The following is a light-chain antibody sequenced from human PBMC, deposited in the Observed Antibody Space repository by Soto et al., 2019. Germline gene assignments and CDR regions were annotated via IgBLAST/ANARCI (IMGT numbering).Light chain of an antibody. Sequence: SYELTQPPSVSVAPGKTARITCGGNNIGSKSVHWYQQKPGQAPVLVIYYDSDRPSGIPERFSGSHSGNTATLTISRVEAGDEADYYWQVWDSSSEGVFGGGTKLTVL. CDR1: NIGSKS. CDR2: YDS. V-gene: IGLV3-21*04. J-gene: IGLJ2*01. CDR3: QVWDSSSEGV.